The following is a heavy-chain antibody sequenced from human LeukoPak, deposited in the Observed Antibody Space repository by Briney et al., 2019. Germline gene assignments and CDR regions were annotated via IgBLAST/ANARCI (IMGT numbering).Heavy chain of an antibody. J-gene: IGHJ6*03. CDR3: ARIRPSRLYMDV. CDR1: GDSISNGGYS. V-gene: IGHV4-30-4*07. CDR2: IYNSGTT. Sequence: SETLSLTCGVSGDSISNGGYSWSWTRQPPGKGLDWIGYIYNSGTTYYNPSLKSRVTISVDTSKNQFSLRLSSVTAADTAVYYCARIRPSRLYMDVWGKGTTVTVSS. D-gene: IGHD6-6*01.